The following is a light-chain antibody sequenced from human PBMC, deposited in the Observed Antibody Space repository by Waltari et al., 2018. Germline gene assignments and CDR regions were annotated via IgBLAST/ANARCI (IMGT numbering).Light chain of an antibody. J-gene: IGLJ2*01. CDR3: SSYTTSSTLV. V-gene: IGLV2-14*03. Sequence: QPALTQPASVSGSHGQSITISCTGSNSEIGGYNFVSWYQQHPGKSPKLMIFDLNKRPSGVSNRFSASKSGKTASLTISGLQAEDEANYYCSSYTTSSTLVFGGGTKVTVL. CDR2: DLN. CDR1: NSEIGGYNF.